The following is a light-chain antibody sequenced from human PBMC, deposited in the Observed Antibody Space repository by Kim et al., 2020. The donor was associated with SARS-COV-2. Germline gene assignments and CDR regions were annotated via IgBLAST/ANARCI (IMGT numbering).Light chain of an antibody. Sequence: SSELTQDPDVSVALGQTVRITCQGDSLRQYYATWYQQKAKQAPVLVFYGKDKRPSGVPDRFSGSTSGNTAALTISGAQAADEADYYCQSRDSHGKVVFGGGTKVTVL. J-gene: IGLJ2*01. CDR3: QSRDSHGKVV. V-gene: IGLV3-19*01. CDR2: GKD. CDR1: SLRQYY.